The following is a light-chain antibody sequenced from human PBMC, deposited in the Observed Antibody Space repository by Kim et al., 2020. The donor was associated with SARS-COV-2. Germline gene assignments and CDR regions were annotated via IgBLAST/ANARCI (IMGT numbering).Light chain of an antibody. CDR2: GAS. CDR3: QQYGSSPPVT. J-gene: IGKJ5*01. CDR1: QSVSSSY. V-gene: IGKV3-20*01. Sequence: PGERAPLACGGSQSVSSSYLAWYQQKPGQAPRLLIYGASSRATGIPDRFSGSGSGTDFTLTISRLEPEDFAVYYCQQYGSSPPVTFGQGTRLEIK.